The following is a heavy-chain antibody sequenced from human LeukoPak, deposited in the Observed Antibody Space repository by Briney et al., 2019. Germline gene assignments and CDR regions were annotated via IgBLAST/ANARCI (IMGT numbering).Heavy chain of an antibody. J-gene: IGHJ4*02. CDR2: ISSSSSYI. V-gene: IGHV3-21*01. CDR1: GFTSSSYS. CDR3: AGRDGYNSPEYYFDY. D-gene: IGHD5-24*01. Sequence: GGSLRLSCAASGFTSSSYSMNWVRQAPGKGLEWVSSISSSSSYIYYADSVKGRFTISRDNAKNSLYLQMNSLRAEDTAVYYCAGRDGYNSPEYYFDYWGQGTLVTVSS.